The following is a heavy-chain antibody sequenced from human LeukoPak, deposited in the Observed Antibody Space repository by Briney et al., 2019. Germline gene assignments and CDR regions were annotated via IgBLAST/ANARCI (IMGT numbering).Heavy chain of an antibody. D-gene: IGHD1-26*01. CDR1: GFIFSSYG. Sequence: GGSLRVSCVASGFIFSSYGMNWVRQAPGEGLEWGSYISSSSSHTYYADSVKGRFTIYRDNAKNSLYLQMTSLRDEDPAVYYCARTAVNGGSYYNFDYWGQGTLVTVSS. V-gene: IGHV3-48*02. CDR2: ISSSSSHT. J-gene: IGHJ4*02. CDR3: ARTAVNGGSYYNFDY.